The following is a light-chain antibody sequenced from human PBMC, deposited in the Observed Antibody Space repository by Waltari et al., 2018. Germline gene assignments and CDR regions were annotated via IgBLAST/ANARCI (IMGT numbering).Light chain of an antibody. Sequence: QSPLTPPASVSASPGQSITISCTGTSSDIGNDNLVTLYQQHAGQVPKLIIYDVTQGTSGASDRFSGSKAGNTASLPMPGLQEDDEADYHCCSFAVSSSLVLGGGTKVTV. CDR1: SSDIGNDNL. CDR3: CSFAVSSSLV. J-gene: IGLJ2*01. CDR2: DVT. V-gene: IGLV2-23*02.